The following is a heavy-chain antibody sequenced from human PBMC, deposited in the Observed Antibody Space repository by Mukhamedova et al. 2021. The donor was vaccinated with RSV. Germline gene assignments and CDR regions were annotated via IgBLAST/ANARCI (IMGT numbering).Heavy chain of an antibody. V-gene: IGHV3-11*01. J-gene: IGHJ4*02. Sequence: YISSSGSTIYYADSVKGRFTISRDNAKNSLYLQMNSLRAEDTAVYYCAGGFGLELDYWGQGTLVTVSS. CDR3: AGGFGLELDY. D-gene: IGHD3/OR15-3a*01. CDR2: ISSSGSTI.